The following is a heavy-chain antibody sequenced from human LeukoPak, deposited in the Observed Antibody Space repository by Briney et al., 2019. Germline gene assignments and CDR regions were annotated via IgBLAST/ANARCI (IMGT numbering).Heavy chain of an antibody. J-gene: IGHJ5*02. V-gene: IGHV3-66*01. CDR1: GFTVSSNY. CDR2: IYSGGST. CDR3: AREFWFDP. Sequence: QPGGSLRLSCAASGFTVSSNYMSWVRQAPGKGLEWVSVIYSGGSTYYADSVKGRFTISRDNAKNSLYLQMNSLRAEDTAVYYCAREFWFDPWGQGTLVTVSS.